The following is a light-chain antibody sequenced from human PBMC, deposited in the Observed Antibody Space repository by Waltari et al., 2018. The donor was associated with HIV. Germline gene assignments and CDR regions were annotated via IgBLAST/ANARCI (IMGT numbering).Light chain of an antibody. CDR2: GAS. CDR3: HQRSNWPIT. CDR1: QSVSTY. Sequence: EIVLTQSPATLSLSPGERATLSCRASQSVSTYVAWYQQKPGQAPRLLSYGASSRATGIPARFSGSGSGTDFTLTISSLEPGDFGVYYCHQRSNWPITFGQGTRLEIK. V-gene: IGKV3-11*01. J-gene: IGKJ5*01.